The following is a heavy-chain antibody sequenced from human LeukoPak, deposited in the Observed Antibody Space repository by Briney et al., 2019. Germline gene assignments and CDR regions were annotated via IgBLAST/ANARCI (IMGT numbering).Heavy chain of an antibody. Sequence: GGSLRLSCAASGFTVSSNYMSWVRQAPGKGLEWVSVIYSGGSTYYADSVKGRFTISRDNSKNTLYLQMNSLRAEDTAVYYCARGGCISCYPGYYYYGMDVWGQGTTVTVPS. CDR3: ARGGCISCYPGYYYYGMDV. J-gene: IGHJ6*02. CDR2: IYSGGST. D-gene: IGHD2-2*01. V-gene: IGHV3-53*01. CDR1: GFTVSSNY.